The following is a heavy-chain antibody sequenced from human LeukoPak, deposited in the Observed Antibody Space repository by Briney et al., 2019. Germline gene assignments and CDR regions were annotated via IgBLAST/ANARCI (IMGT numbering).Heavy chain of an antibody. V-gene: IGHV3-23*01. CDR2: ISGSGGST. CDR1: GFTFSSYA. D-gene: IGHD3-22*01. Sequence: GGSLRLSCAASGFTFSSYAMSWVRQAPGKGLEWVSAISGSGGSTYYADSVKGRVTIARDNSKNTLYLQMNSLRAEDTAVYYCAKEYYYDSSGSTNDCWGQGTLVTVSS. CDR3: AKEYYYDSSGSTNDC. J-gene: IGHJ4*02.